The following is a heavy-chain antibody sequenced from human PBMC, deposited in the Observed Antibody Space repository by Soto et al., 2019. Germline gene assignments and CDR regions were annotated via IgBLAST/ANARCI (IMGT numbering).Heavy chain of an antibody. CDR1: GGSISSYW. V-gene: IGHV4-59*01. Sequence: PSETLSLTCTVSGGSISSYWWSWIRQPPGKGLEWIGNIYYTGSTNYNPSLKSRVTISVVTSKNQFSLRLSSVTAADTAVYYCARGLDGYTFYFDYWGQGTLVTVSS. J-gene: IGHJ4*02. D-gene: IGHD1-1*01. CDR3: ARGLDGYTFYFDY. CDR2: IYYTGST.